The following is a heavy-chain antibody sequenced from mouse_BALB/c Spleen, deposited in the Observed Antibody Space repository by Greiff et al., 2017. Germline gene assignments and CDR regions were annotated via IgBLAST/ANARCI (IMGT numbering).Heavy chain of an antibody. V-gene: IGHV5-9-4*01. CDR2: ISSGGSYT. CDR1: GFTFSSYA. D-gene: IGHD2-3*01. J-gene: IGHJ4*01. CDR3: ARSYDGYPYYYAMDY. Sequence: EVQGVESGGGLVKPGGSLKLSCAASGFTFSSYAMSWVRQSPEKRLEWVAEISSGGSYTYYPDTVTGRFTISRNNARNNLYLEMSSLRSEDTAMYYCARSYDGYPYYYAMDYWGQGTSVTVAS.